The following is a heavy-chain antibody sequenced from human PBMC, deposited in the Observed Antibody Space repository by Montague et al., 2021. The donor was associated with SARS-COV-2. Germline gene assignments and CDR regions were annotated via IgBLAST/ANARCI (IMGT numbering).Heavy chain of an antibody. Sequence: SETLSLTCAVYGGSISGYYWSWIRQPPGKGLEWIGEINHRGSTNYNPSLTSRVIISVDTSKNQFSLKLNSVTAADTAVYYCARGTGPRVNTIVGVISSSHVFDYWGQGTMVTVSS. CDR1: GGSISGYY. CDR3: ARGTGPRVNTIVGVISSSHVFDY. J-gene: IGHJ4*02. D-gene: IGHD3-3*01. CDR2: INHRGST. V-gene: IGHV4-34*01.